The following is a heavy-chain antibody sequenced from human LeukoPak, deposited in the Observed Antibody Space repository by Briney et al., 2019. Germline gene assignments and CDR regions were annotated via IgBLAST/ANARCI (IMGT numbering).Heavy chain of an antibody. Sequence: GGSLRLSCAASGFTFSSYAMHWVRQAPGKGLEWVAVLSYDGSNKYYADSVKGRFTISRDNSKNTLYLQMNSLTAEDAAVYYCARDWRNKYSNSWSRGEWYFDLWGRGTLVTVSS. J-gene: IGHJ2*01. CDR3: ARDWRNKYSNSWSRGEWYFDL. CDR2: LSYDGSNK. CDR1: GFTFSSYA. D-gene: IGHD6-13*01. V-gene: IGHV3-30*04.